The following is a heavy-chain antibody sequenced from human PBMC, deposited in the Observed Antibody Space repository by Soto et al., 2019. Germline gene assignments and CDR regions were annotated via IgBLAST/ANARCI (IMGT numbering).Heavy chain of an antibody. V-gene: IGHV3-23*01. CDR2: ISGSGGST. D-gene: IGHD6-13*01. J-gene: IGHJ6*02. Sequence: EVQLLESGGGLVQPGGSLRLSCAASGFTFSSYAMSWVRQAPGKGMEWVSDISGSGGSTYYADSVKGRFTISRDNSKNTLYRQMNSLRAEDTAVYYCAKVSAGNYYYGMDVWGQGTKVTVSS. CDR1: GFTFSSYA. CDR3: AKVSAGNYYYGMDV.